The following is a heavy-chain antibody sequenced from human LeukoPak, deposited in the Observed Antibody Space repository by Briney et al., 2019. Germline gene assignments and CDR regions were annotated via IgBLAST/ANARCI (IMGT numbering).Heavy chain of an antibody. CDR1: GFTFSSYW. D-gene: IGHD2-15*01. CDR2: IKQDGSEK. V-gene: IGHV3-7*01. CDR3: ASWLCSGGSCPRVGDV. J-gene: IGHJ6*04. Sequence: GGSLRLSCAASGFTFSSYWMSWVRQAPGKGLEWVANIKQDGSEKYYVDSVKGRFTISRDNAKNSLYLRMNSLRAEDTAVYYCASWLCSGGSCPRVGDVWGKGTTVTASS.